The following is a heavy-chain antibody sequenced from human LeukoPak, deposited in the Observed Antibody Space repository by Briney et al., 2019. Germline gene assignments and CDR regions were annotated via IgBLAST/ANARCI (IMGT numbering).Heavy chain of an antibody. J-gene: IGHJ6*03. CDR1: GGTFSSYA. CDR3: ASRWGQTYYMDV. D-gene: IGHD7-27*01. CDR2: IIPIFGTA. Sequence: ASVTVSCTASGGTFSSYAISWVRQAPGQGLEWMGGIIPIFGTANYAQKFQGRVTVTADESTSTAYMELSSLRSEDTAVYYCASRWGQTYYMDVWGKGTTVTVSS. V-gene: IGHV1-69*13.